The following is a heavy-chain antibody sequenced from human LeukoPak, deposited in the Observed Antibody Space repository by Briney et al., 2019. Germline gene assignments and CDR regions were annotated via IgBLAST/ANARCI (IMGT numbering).Heavy chain of an antibody. CDR2: IYYSGST. CDR1: GGFISSYY. CDR3: ARHSRYSSGWYYFDY. V-gene: IGHV4-59*08. J-gene: IGHJ4*02. Sequence: SETLSLTCSVSGGFISSYYWSWIRQPPGKGLECIGYIYYSGSTNYNPSVKSRVTISVDTSKNQFSLKLSSVTAADTAVYYCARHSRYSSGWYYFDYWGQGTLVTVSS. D-gene: IGHD6-19*01.